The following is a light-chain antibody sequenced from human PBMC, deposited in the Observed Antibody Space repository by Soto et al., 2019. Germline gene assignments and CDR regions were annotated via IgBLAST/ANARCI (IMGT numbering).Light chain of an antibody. Sequence: VLTQSPGTLSLSPGERAAISCRASQSISSSYLAWYQHKPGQAPRLLIYGASSRATGIPHRFSGSGSGTDFTLTISRLEPEDCGVYYCQQFHISRTFGQGTKVEIK. V-gene: IGKV3-20*01. CDR1: QSISSSY. CDR3: QQFHISRT. J-gene: IGKJ1*01. CDR2: GAS.